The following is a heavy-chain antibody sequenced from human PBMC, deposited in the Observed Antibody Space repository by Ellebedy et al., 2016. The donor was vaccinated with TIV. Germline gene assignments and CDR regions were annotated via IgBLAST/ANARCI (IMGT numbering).Heavy chain of an antibody. CDR1: GFTFTIYA. CDR3: AKDLGIERQWGFDY. D-gene: IGHD1-26*01. CDR2: ISRNGGGT. Sequence: GESLKISCAASGFTFTIYAMGWVRQAPGKGLEWVSTISRNGGGTYYAGSVEGRFTISRDNSNNTLWLQMSGLRPEDTARYFCAKDLGIERQWGFDYWGQGTLVTVSS. J-gene: IGHJ4*02. V-gene: IGHV3-23*01.